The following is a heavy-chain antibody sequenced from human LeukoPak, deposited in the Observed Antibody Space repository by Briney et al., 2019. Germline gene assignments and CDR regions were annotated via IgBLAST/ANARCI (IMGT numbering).Heavy chain of an antibody. CDR3: ARDQSGDGSLGGMDV. J-gene: IGHJ6*02. V-gene: IGHV3-33*08. CDR2: IWYDGSNK. D-gene: IGHD5-24*01. Sequence: GGSLRLSCAASGFTFSSYAMSWVRQAPGKGLEWVAVIWYDGSNKYYADSVKGRFTISRDNSKNTLYLQMNSLRAEDTAVYYCARDQSGDGSLGGMDVWGQGTTVTVSS. CDR1: GFTFSSYA.